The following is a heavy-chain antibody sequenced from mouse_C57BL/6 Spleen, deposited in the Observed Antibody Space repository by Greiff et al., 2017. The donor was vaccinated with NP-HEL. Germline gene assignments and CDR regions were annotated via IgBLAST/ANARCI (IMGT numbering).Heavy chain of an antibody. J-gene: IGHJ1*03. D-gene: IGHD2-2*01. V-gene: IGHV5-12*01. Sequence: EVMLVESGGGLVQPGGSLKLSCAASGFTFSDYYMYWVRQTPEKRLEWVAYISNGGGSTYYPDTVKGRFTISRDNAKNTLYLQMSRLKSEDTAMYYCARRHGYDWYFDVWGTGTTVTVSS. CDR1: GFTFSDYY. CDR3: ARRHGYDWYFDV. CDR2: ISNGGGST.